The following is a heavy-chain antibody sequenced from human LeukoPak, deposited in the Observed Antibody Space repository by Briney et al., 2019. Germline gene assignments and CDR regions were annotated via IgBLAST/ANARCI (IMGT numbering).Heavy chain of an antibody. CDR1: GYTFGDYA. CDR3: TRDQTPYY. J-gene: IGHJ4*02. CDR2: IRSKIYGGTP. V-gene: IGHV3-49*04. Sequence: GGSLRLSCTTSGYTFGDYAMTWVRQAPGKGLEWVGYIRSKIYGGTPEYAASVKGRFTISRDDSKGIAYLQMNSLKTEDTAVYYCTRDQTPYYWGQGTLVTVSS.